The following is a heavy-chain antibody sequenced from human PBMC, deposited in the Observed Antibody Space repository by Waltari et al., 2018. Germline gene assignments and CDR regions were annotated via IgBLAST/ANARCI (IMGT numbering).Heavy chain of an antibody. Sequence: QVQLQQWGAGLLKPSATLSLTCAVYGGSFSGYYWSWIREPPRKGMEWIGEINHSGSTNYNPSLKSRVTISVDTSKNQFSLKLSSVTAADTAVYYCARGWDWTLWFGELYWFDPWGQGTLVTVSS. CDR2: INHSGST. CDR3: ARGWDWTLWFGELYWFDP. D-gene: IGHD3-10*01. J-gene: IGHJ5*02. V-gene: IGHV4-34*01. CDR1: GGSFSGYY.